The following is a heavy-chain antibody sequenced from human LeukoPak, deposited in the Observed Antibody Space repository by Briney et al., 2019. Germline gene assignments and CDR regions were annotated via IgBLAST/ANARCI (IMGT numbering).Heavy chain of an antibody. V-gene: IGHV3-23*01. Sequence: GGSLGLSCAGAGFTFTKYAMSWVRQAPGKGPEWVSGISASGGSVYYADSVKGRFTISRDDSKNTLYLQMNGLRVEDTAVYYCATDPNGDYVGGFDMSGPGTMVTVSS. CDR1: GFTFTKYA. D-gene: IGHD4-17*01. J-gene: IGHJ3*02. CDR3: ATDPNGDYVGGFDM. CDR2: ISASGGSV.